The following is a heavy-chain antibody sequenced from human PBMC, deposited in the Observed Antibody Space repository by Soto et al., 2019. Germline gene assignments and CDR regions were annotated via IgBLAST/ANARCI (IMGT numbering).Heavy chain of an antibody. Sequence: QVQLVQSAAEVKKPGSSVKVSCKASGGTFSSYAISWVRQAPGQGLEWMGGIIPIFGTANYAQKFQGRVTINADESTSTAYMELSSLRSEDTAVYYCARDHCSSNSCQPNWFDPWGQGPLVTVSS. CDR3: ARDHCSSNSCQPNWFDP. J-gene: IGHJ5*02. CDR2: IIPIFGTA. D-gene: IGHD2-2*01. CDR1: GGTFSSYA. V-gene: IGHV1-69*01.